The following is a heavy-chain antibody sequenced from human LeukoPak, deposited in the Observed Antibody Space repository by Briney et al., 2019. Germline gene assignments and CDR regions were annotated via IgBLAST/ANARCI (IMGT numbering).Heavy chain of an antibody. CDR2: IIPIFGTA. V-gene: IGHV1-69*13. D-gene: IGHD3-10*01. CDR1: GGTFSSYA. CDR3: ARALTSSGRGAFDI. J-gene: IGHJ3*02. Sequence: GASVTVSCKASGGTFSSYAISWVRQAPGQGLEWMGGIIPIFGTANYAQKFQGRVTITADESTSTAYMELSSLRSEDTAVYYCARALTSSGRGAFDIWGQGTMVTVSS.